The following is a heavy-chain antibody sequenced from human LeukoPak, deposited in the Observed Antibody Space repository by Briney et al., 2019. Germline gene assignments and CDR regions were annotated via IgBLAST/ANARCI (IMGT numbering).Heavy chain of an antibody. J-gene: IGHJ6*03. CDR2: ISSSSSTI. D-gene: IGHD3-3*01. Sequence: GGSLRLSCAASGFIFSNYYMSWIRQAPGKGLEWVSYISSSSSTIYYADSVKGRFTISRDNAKNSLYLQMNSLRAEDTAVYYCARGDFHYYYYMDVWGKGTTVTVSS. CDR3: ARGDFHYYYYMDV. V-gene: IGHV3-11*04. CDR1: GFIFSNYY.